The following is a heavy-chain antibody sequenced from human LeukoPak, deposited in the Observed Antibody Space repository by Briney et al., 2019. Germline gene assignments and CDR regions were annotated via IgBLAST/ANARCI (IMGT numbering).Heavy chain of an antibody. Sequence: ASVKVSCKPSGYTFTGYYLHWVRQAPGQGLEWMGRINPSSGDTNHAQKFQDRVTLTRDTSISTVYMELTGLRSNDTAVYYCARVGLGVSSGYWGQGTLVTVSS. CDR2: INPSSGDT. V-gene: IGHV1-2*06. J-gene: IGHJ4*02. CDR1: GYTFTGYY. CDR3: ARVGLGVSSGY. D-gene: IGHD3-22*01.